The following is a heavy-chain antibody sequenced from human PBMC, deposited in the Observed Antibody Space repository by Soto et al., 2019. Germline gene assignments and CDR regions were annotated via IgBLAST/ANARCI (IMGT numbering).Heavy chain of an antibody. J-gene: IGHJ4*02. CDR3: ARGSHVFIAAAGRDYFDY. Sequence: VASVKVSCKASGGTFSSYAISWVRQAPGQGLEWMGGIIPIFGTANYAQKFQGRVTITADESTSTAYMELSSLRSEDTAVYYCARGSHVFIAAAGRDYFDYWGKGTRATVSS. V-gene: IGHV1-69*13. CDR2: IIPIFGTA. D-gene: IGHD6-13*01. CDR1: GGTFSSYA.